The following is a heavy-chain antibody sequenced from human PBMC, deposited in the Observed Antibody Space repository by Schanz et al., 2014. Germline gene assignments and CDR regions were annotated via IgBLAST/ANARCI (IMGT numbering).Heavy chain of an antibody. CDR2: ISSKGDMT. V-gene: IGHV3-64*01. J-gene: IGHJ4*02. D-gene: IGHD3-16*02. CDR3: ARDNRYYLFDY. CDR1: GFTFSTST. Sequence: EVQLVESGGGLVQPGGSLRLSCAASGFTFSTSTMHWVRQASGKGLEYVSSISSKGDMTFYGNSVKGRFTISRDNSKNTLYLQLGSLSAEDTAVYFCARDNRYYLFDYWGQGALVTVSS.